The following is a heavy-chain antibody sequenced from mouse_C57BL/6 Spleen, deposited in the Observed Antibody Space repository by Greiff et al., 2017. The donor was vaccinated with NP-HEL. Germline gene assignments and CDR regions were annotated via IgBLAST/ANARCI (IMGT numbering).Heavy chain of an antibody. CDR2: ISYDGSN. J-gene: IGHJ4*01. CDR1: GYSITSGYY. CDR3: ASSMITTDYAMDY. Sequence: VQLQQSGPGLVKPSQSLSLTCSVTGYSITSGYYWNWIRQFPGNKLEWMGYISYDGSNNYNPSLKNRISITRDTSKNQVFLKVNSVTTEDTATYYCASSMITTDYAMDYWGQGTSVTVSS. V-gene: IGHV3-6*01. D-gene: IGHD2-4*01.